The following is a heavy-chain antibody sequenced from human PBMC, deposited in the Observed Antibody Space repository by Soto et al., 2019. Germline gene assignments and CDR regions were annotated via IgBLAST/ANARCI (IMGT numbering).Heavy chain of an antibody. CDR2: IIPIFGTA. CDR3: ARDGGRHSGGIDY. Sequence: QVQLVQSGAEVKKPGSSVKVSCKASGGTFSSYCINWVRQAPGQGLEWMGEIIPIFGTANYAQKFQGRVTITADESTSTAYMELSSLRSDDNALYYCARDGGRHSGGIDYWGQGTLVTVSS. V-gene: IGHV1-69*01. J-gene: IGHJ4*02. D-gene: IGHD1-26*01. CDR1: GGTFSSYC.